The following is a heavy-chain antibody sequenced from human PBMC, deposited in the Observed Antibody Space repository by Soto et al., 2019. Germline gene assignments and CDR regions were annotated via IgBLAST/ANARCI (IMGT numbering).Heavy chain of an antibody. CDR3: ARDLDGLHDDTSGPFPRPG. CDR1: GGSISRDDYY. V-gene: IGHV4-30-4*01. J-gene: IGHJ1*01. CDR2: IHSSGSI. D-gene: IGHD3-22*01. Sequence: SETLSLTCTVSGGSISRDDYYWSWIRQAPGRGLEWIGYIHSSGSIYYNPSLKSRATMSIDTAGNQFSLKVSSVTVADTAVYYCARDLDGLHDDTSGPFPRPGWGQGTLVTVSS.